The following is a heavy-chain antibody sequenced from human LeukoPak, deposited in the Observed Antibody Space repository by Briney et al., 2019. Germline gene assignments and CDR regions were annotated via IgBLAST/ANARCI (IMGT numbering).Heavy chain of an antibody. J-gene: IGHJ3*02. D-gene: IGHD5-12*01. CDR3: ARAPRGYSGYWTGFWAFDI. V-gene: IGHV1-69*13. Sequence: GASVKVSCKASGGTFSSYAISWVRQAPGQGLEWMGGIIPIFGTANYAQKFQGRVTITADESTSTAYMELSSLRSEDTAVYYCARAPRGYSGYWTGFWAFDIWGQGTMVTVSS. CDR2: IIPIFGTA. CDR1: GGTFSSYA.